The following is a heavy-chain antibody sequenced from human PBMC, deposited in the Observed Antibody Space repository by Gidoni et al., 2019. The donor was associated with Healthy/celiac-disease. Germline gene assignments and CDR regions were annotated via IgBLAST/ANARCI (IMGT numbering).Heavy chain of an antibody. CDR1: GYSFTSYW. CDR3: ARSSHRLSAITFGGVIVAHAFDI. CDR2: IYPGDSDT. J-gene: IGHJ3*02. V-gene: IGHV5-51*01. Sequence: EVQLVQSGAEVKKPGESLKISCKGSGYSFTSYWIGWVRQMPGKGLEWMGIIYPGDSDTRYSPSFQGQVTISADKSISTAYLQWSSLKASDTAMYYCARSSHRLSAITFGGVIVAHAFDIWGQGTMVTVSS. D-gene: IGHD3-16*02.